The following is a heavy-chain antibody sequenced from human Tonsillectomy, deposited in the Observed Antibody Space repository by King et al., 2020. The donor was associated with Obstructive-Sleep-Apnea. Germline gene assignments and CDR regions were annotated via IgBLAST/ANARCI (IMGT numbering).Heavy chain of an antibody. D-gene: IGHD6-19*01. J-gene: IGHJ4*02. Sequence: VQLVESGGGLVQPGGSLRLSCAASGFTVNNYPMNWVRQAPGKGLEGLLYINSGRDKLYYADSVKGRFTISRDNAKNSLYLQMSSLRAEDTAVYYCAKDDSSGWYSDYWGQGTLVTVSS. CDR2: INSGRDKL. V-gene: IGHV3-48*04. CDR3: AKDDSSGWYSDY. CDR1: GFTVNNYP.